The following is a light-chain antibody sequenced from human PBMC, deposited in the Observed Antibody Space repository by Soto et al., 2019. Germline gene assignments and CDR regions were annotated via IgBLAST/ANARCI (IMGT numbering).Light chain of an antibody. CDR2: GAF. CDR1: QSVSSN. J-gene: IGKJ2*01. Sequence: EIVMTQSPATLSVSPGERATLSCRASQSVSSNLAWYQQKPGQAPRLLIYGAFIRPTATPARFSGSGSGTEFTLTISSLQSEDFAVYYCQQYNDWPPYSFGQGTKVDIK. CDR3: QQYNDWPPYS. V-gene: IGKV3-15*01.